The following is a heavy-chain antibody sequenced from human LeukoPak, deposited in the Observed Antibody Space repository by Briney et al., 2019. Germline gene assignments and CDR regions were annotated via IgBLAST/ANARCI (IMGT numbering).Heavy chain of an antibody. CDR1: GYTFTNYY. CDR2: INPSGGST. J-gene: IGHJ4*02. CDR3: ARGYRWELRFDY. Sequence: ASVKVSCKASGYTFTNYYMHWVRQAPGQGLEWMGIINPSGGSTSFAQKFQGRVTMTRDMSTSTVYMELSSLRSEDTAVYYCARGYRWELRFDYWGQGTLVTVSS. V-gene: IGHV1-46*01. D-gene: IGHD1-26*01.